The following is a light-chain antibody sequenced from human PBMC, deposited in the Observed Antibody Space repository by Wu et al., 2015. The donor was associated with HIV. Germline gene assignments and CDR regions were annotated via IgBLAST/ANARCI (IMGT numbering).Light chain of an antibody. CDR1: QTISSSV. J-gene: IGKJ2*01. CDR2: DAS. CDR3: QQRSSWPLT. V-gene: IGKV3D-20*02. Sequence: EIVLTQSPGTLSLSPGERATLSCRASQTISSSVLAWYQHKPGQAPRLLIYDASNRATGIPARFSGSGSGTDFTLTISSLESEDFAVYFCQQRSSWPLTFGQGTKLEIK.